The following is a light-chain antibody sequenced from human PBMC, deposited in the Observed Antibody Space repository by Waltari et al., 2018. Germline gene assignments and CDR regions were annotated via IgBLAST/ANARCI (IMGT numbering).Light chain of an antibody. CDR1: QDISIF. Sequence: DIQLTQSPSFLSAVVGDRVTITCRASQDISIFLAWYQQTPGKAPKLLIFAASDLQSGVPSMFSGTGSGAEFTLTISSLRPEEFATYYCQQLHSYPHTFGQGTTLGIK. CDR3: QQLHSYPHT. J-gene: IGKJ2*01. CDR2: AAS. V-gene: IGKV1-9*01.